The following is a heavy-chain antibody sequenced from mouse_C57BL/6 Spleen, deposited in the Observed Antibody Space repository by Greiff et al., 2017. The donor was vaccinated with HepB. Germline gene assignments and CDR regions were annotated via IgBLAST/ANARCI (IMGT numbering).Heavy chain of an antibody. D-gene: IGHD1-1*01. V-gene: IGHV1-15*01. CDR2: IDPETGGT. CDR1: VYTFTDYE. J-gene: IGHJ3*01. CDR3: TRRIYYGSSYDWFAY. Sequence: QVQLQQSGAELVRPGASVTLSCKASVYTFTDYEMHWVKQTPVHGLEWIGAIDPETGGTAYNQKFKGKAILTADKSSSTAYMELRSLTSEDSAVYYCTRRIYYGSSYDWFAYWGQGTLVTVSA.